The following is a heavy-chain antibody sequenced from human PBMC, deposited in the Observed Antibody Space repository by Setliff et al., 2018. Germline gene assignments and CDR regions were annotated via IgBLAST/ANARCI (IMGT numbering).Heavy chain of an antibody. CDR2: IHYSGST. Sequence: SETLSLTCIVTGDSVTSDSYYWGWVRQPPGKGLEWIGSIHYSGSTYYNRSLNSRVTMSVDTSKNHFSLKMTSVTAADTAVYYCARGRNVAARLLDSWGQGALVTVSS. CDR1: GDSVTSDSYY. V-gene: IGHV4-39*02. J-gene: IGHJ4*02. CDR3: ARGRNVAARLLDS. D-gene: IGHD6-6*01.